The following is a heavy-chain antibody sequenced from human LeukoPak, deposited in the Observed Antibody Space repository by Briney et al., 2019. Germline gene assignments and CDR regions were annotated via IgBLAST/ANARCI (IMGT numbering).Heavy chain of an antibody. D-gene: IGHD4-23*01. J-gene: IGHJ4*02. CDR1: GFTLDDYA. Sequence: GGSLRLSCAVSGFTLDDYAMHWVRQVPGKGLEWVSGISWNSDSIVQADSVKGRFTISRDNAKNSLYLQMNSLRAEDTAVYYCARDGVHYGGKKGFDYWGQGTLVTVSS. CDR2: ISWNSDSI. CDR3: ARDGVHYGGKKGFDY. V-gene: IGHV3-9*01.